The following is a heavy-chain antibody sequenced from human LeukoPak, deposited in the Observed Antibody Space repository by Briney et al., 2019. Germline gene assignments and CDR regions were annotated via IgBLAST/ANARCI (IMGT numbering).Heavy chain of an antibody. CDR3: ARGAGRSGSDY. D-gene: IGHD6-19*01. CDR1: GFSFSDHY. CDR2: ISGSGSDI. Sequence: PGGSLRLSCAASGFSFSDHYMTWVRQAPGKGLEWLSYISGSGSDIDYAGSVKGRFTISRDSAKNSLYLQMNILRAEDTAVYYCARGAGRSGSDYWGQGTLVTVSS. V-gene: IGHV3-11*01. J-gene: IGHJ4*02.